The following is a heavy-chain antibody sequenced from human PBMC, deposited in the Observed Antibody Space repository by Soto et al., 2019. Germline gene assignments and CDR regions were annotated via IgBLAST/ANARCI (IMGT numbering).Heavy chain of an antibody. CDR2: VNLGGNT. J-gene: IGHJ6*02. Sequence: QVQLQQWGAGLLKPSETLTLTCSVSGGSFSGYYWSWIRQSPVKGLEWIGLVNLGGNTNYSPTLKSRATISIDVSKNQFSLSLTSLTAADSAVYFCARTMTTVTTLGMDVWGQGTTVTGSS. D-gene: IGHD4-4*01. CDR1: GGSFSGYY. V-gene: IGHV4-34*02. CDR3: ARTMTTVTTLGMDV.